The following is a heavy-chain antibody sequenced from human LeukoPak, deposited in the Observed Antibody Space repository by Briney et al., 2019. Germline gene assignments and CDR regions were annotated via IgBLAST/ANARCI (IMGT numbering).Heavy chain of an antibody. Sequence: SETLSLTCTVSGGSISSGGYYWSWIRQHPGKGLEWIGYIYYSGSTYYNPSLKSRVTISVDTSKNQFSLKLSSVTAADTVVYYCAREEAGYCSSTSCHAFDYWGQGTLVTVSS. D-gene: IGHD2-2*01. CDR3: AREEAGYCSSTSCHAFDY. CDR2: IYYSGST. V-gene: IGHV4-31*03. CDR1: GGSISSGGYY. J-gene: IGHJ4*02.